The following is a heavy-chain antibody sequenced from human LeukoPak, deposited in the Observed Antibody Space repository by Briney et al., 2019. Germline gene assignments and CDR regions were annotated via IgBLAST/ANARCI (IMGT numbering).Heavy chain of an antibody. Sequence: GSSVKVSCKASGGTFSSYAISWVRQAPGQGLEWMGRIIPIFGTANYAQKFQGRVTITTDESTSTAYMELSRLRSDDTAVYYCAGDEPIIVVVPAAVNWFDPWGQGTLVTVSS. D-gene: IGHD2-2*01. J-gene: IGHJ5*02. V-gene: IGHV1-69*05. CDR1: GGTFSSYA. CDR3: AGDEPIIVVVPAAVNWFDP. CDR2: IIPIFGTA.